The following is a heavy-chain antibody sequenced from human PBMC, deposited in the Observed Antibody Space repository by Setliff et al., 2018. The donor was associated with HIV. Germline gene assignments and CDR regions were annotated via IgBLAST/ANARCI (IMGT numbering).Heavy chain of an antibody. V-gene: IGHV5-51*01. CDR1: GYSFSNYW. CDR3: ATRLNFGASDAFDT. D-gene: IGHD3-10*01. CDR2: IYPGDSET. Sequence: GESLKISCKGSGYSFSNYWIGWVCQMPGKGLEWMGIIYPGDSETRFSPSFQGQVTISVDKSSSTAYLQWSSLRASDTAMYYCATRLNFGASDAFDTWGQGTMVTVSS. J-gene: IGHJ3*02.